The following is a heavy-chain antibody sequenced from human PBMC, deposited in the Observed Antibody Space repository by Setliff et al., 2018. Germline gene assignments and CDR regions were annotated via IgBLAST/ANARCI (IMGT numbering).Heavy chain of an antibody. CDR2: ISGSGGTR. CDR3: ARAADSYGPPRSYMDV. Sequence: GGSLRLSCAASGFTFSNYAMSWVRQAPGKGLEWVSAISGSGGTRYYVDAVKGRFTISRDNSKNTVYLQMNSLRAEDTAVYYCARAADSYGPPRSYMDVWGKGTTVTVSS. V-gene: IGHV3-23*01. CDR1: GFTFSNYA. J-gene: IGHJ6*03. D-gene: IGHD5-18*01.